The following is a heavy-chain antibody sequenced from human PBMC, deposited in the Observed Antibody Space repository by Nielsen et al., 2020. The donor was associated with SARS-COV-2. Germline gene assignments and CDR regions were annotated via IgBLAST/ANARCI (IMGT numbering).Heavy chain of an antibody. V-gene: IGHV3-23*01. CDR1: GFTFSSYA. J-gene: IGHJ2*01. Sequence: GESLKISCAASGFTFSSYAMSWVRQAPGKGLEWVSAISGSGDSTYYTDSVKGRFTISRDNSKNTLYLQMNSLRAEDTAVYYCASLRAAARFWYFDLWGRGTLVTVSS. D-gene: IGHD6-13*01. CDR2: ISGSGDST. CDR3: ASLRAAARFWYFDL.